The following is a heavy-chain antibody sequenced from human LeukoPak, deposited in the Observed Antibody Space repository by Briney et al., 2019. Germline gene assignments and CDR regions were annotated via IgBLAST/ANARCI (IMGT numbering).Heavy chain of an antibody. CDR2: INHSGST. CDR1: GFTFSGYY. Sequence: PGGSLRLSCTASGFTFSGYYWSWIRQPPGKGLEWIGEINHSGSTNYNPSLKSRVTISVDTSKNQFSLKLSSVTAADTAVYYCARFRPTWIQLWSTQGFDYWGQGTLVTVSS. V-gene: IGHV4-34*01. J-gene: IGHJ4*02. CDR3: ARFRPTWIQLWSTQGFDY. D-gene: IGHD5-18*01.